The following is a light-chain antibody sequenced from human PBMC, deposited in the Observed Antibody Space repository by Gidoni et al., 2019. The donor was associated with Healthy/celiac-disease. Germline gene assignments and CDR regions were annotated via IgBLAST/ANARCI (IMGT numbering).Light chain of an antibody. Sequence: EIVMTQSPATLSVSPGERATLSCRASQSVRSNLAWYQQKPGQAPRLLIYGASTRATGIPARFSGSGSGTEFTLTISSLQSEDFAVYYCQQYHNWPLYTFGQGTKLEIK. CDR3: QQYHNWPLYT. V-gene: IGKV3-15*01. CDR2: GAS. J-gene: IGKJ2*01. CDR1: QSVRSN.